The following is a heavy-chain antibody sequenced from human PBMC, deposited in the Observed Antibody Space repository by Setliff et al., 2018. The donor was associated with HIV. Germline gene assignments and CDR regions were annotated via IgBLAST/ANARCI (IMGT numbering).Heavy chain of an antibody. V-gene: IGHV1-3*01. Sequence: VSCKASGYTFTSYAMHWVRQAPGQRLEWMGWINAGNGNTKYSQKLQGRVTMTTDTSTSTAYMELSSLRSEDTAVYYCAKASAYCGGDCYSGVYWGQGTLVTVSS. CDR1: GYTFTSYA. D-gene: IGHD2-21*02. J-gene: IGHJ4*02. CDR2: INAGNGNT. CDR3: AKASAYCGGDCYSGVY.